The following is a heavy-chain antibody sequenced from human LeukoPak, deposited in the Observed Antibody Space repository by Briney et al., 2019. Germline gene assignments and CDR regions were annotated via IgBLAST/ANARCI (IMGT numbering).Heavy chain of an antibody. CDR2: IYPGDSDT. J-gene: IGHJ4*02. CDR3: ARLSSGWYPGFDFDY. Sequence: GVSLQISCQGSGYSFTSYWIGWVLQVPGKGLGWMGIIYPGDSDTRYGPSFQGQVTISADKSISTAYLQWSSLKASDTAMYYCARLSSGWYPGFDFDYWGQGTLVTVSS. D-gene: IGHD6-19*01. CDR1: GYSFTSYW. V-gene: IGHV5-51*01.